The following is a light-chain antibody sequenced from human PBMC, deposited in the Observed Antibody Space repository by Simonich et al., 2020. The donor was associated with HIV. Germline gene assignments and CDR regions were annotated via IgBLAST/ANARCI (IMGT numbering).Light chain of an antibody. CDR1: SGSVSTNYY. Sequence: QTVVTQEPSFSVSPGGTVTLTCGLSSGSVSTNYYPSWYQQTPAQAPPTLIYNTNTRSAGVPDRFSGSILGNKAALTITGAQADDEGDYYCVLYMGSGISVFGGGTKLTVL. CDR3: VLYMGSGISV. J-gene: IGLJ3*02. CDR2: NTN. V-gene: IGLV8-61*01.